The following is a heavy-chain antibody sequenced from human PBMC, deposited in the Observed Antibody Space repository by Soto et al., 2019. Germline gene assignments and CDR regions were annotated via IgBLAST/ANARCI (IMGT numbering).Heavy chain of an antibody. CDR3: ARYCSSVSCYDEI. D-gene: IGHD2-15*01. CDR2: INPNSGST. J-gene: IGHJ3*02. V-gene: IGHV1-2*02. CDR1: GYTFIGYY. Sequence: ASVKVSCKASGYTFIGYYIHWVRQAPGQGLEWMGWINPNSGSTNYAQKFQGRVTMTKDTSISTTYMDLGRLRSDDTAVYYCARYCSSVSCYDEIWGQGTMVTVSS.